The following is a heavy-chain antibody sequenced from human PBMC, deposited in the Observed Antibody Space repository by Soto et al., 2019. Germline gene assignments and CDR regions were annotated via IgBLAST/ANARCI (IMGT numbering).Heavy chain of an antibody. CDR1: GYSFTSYW. Sequence: PGESLKLSCKGSGYSFTSYWIGWVRQMPGKGLEWMGIIYPGDSDTRYSPSFQGQVTISADKSISTAYLQWSSLKASDTAMYYCARHSYMTTAGPGDYYYYYGMDVWGQGTTVTVS. J-gene: IGHJ6*02. CDR2: IYPGDSDT. CDR3: ARHSYMTTAGPGDYYYYYGMDV. D-gene: IGHD4-4*01. V-gene: IGHV5-51*01.